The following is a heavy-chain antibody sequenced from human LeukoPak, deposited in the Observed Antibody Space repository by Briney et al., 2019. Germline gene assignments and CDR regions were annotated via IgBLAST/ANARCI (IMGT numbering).Heavy chain of an antibody. CDR1: GGSISGYY. CDR3: TRSEVDNPDWFDP. J-gene: IGHJ5*02. CDR2: LYYMRGA. V-gene: IGHV4-59*01. Sequence: SETLSLTCTVSGGSISGYYWSWSRQPPGKGVEWIGNLYYMRGAWYKSSLKSRVTTSVDTSRNEFSLKLSSVTSADTAVYFCTRSEVDNPDWFDPWGQGTLVTVSS. D-gene: IGHD5-12*01.